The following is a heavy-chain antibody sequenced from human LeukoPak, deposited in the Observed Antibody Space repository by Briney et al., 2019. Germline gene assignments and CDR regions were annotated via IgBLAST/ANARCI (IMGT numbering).Heavy chain of an antibody. CDR2: INPNSGGT. J-gene: IGHJ4*02. CDR3: ARDSGYYDFWSGQIPSNYFDY. V-gene: IGHV1-2*02. Sequence: ASVKVSCKASGYTFTGYYMHWVRQAPGQGLEWMGWINPNSGGTNYAQKFQGRVTMTRDTSISTAYMELSRLRSDDTAVYYCARDSGYYDFWSGQIPSNYFDYWGQGTLVTVSS. CDR1: GYTFTGYY. D-gene: IGHD3-3*01.